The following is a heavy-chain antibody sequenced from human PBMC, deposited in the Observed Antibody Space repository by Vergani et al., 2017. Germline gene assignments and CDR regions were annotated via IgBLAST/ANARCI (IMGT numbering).Heavy chain of an antibody. J-gene: IGHJ3*02. V-gene: IGHV1-69*11. D-gene: IGHD2-2*01. CDR3: ASATPDCSSTSCYGGDAFDI. CDR1: GGTFSSYA. Sequence: QVQLVQSGAEVKKPGSSVKVSCKASGGTFSSYAISWVRQAPGQGLEWMGRIIPILGTANYAQKFQGRVTITADESTSTAYMELSSLRSEDTAVYYCASATPDCSSTSCYGGDAFDIWGQGTMVTVSS. CDR2: IIPILGTA.